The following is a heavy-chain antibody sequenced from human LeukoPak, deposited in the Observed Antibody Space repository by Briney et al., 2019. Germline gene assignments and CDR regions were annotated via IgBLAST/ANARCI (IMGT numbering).Heavy chain of an antibody. CDR2: INPNSGGT. J-gene: IGHJ6*02. Sequence: ASVKVPCTASGYTFTGYYMHWVRQAPGQGPEWMGWINPNSGGTNYAQKFQGRVTMTRDTSISTAYMELSRLRSDDTAVYYCARSHYDGSGYYPYYYYGMDVWGQGTTVTVSS. CDR3: ARSHYDGSGYYPYYYYGMDV. D-gene: IGHD3-22*01. V-gene: IGHV1-2*02. CDR1: GYTFTGYY.